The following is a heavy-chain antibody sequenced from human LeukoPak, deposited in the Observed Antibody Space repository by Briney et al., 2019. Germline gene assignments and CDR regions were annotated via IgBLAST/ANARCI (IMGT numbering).Heavy chain of an antibody. D-gene: IGHD6-13*01. Sequence: SETLFLTCTVPGGSVSSGSYYWSWIRQPPGKGLEWIGYIYYSGSTNYNPSLKSRVTIPVDTSKNQFSLKLSSVTAADTAVYYCARDQGSSWFDYWGQGTLVTVSS. CDR1: GGSVSSGSYY. J-gene: IGHJ4*02. V-gene: IGHV4-61*01. CDR2: IYYSGST. CDR3: ARDQGSSWFDY.